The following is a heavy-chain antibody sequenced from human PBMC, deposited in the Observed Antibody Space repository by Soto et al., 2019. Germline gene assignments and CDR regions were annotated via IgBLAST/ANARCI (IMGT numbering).Heavy chain of an antibody. D-gene: IGHD6-13*01. J-gene: IGHJ4*02. CDR1: GDTFSSYA. CDR3: TRDRAAACHVFDY. Sequence: SVKVSCKASGDTFSSYAISWVRQAPGQGLEWMGGINPNIGTANYAQKFQGRVTLTADESTSTAYIELSSLRSEDTAVYYCTRDRAAACHVFDYWGQGTLVTVSS. CDR2: INPNIGTA. V-gene: IGHV1-69*13.